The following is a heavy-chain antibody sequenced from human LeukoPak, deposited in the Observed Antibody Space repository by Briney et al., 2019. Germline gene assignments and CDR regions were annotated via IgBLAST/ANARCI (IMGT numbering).Heavy chain of an antibody. CDR3: ASEGIAVAGGTFDY. CDR2: IIPIFGTA. CDR1: GGTFSSYA. Sequence: SVKVSCKASGGTFSSYAISWVRQAPGQGLEWMGGIIPIFGTANYAQKFQGRVTITADKSTSTAYMELSSLRSEDTAVYYCASEGIAVAGGTFDYWGQGTLVTVSS. D-gene: IGHD6-19*01. J-gene: IGHJ4*02. V-gene: IGHV1-69*06.